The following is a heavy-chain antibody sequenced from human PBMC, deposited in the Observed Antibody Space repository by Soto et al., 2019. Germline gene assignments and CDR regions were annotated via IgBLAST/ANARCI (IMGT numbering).Heavy chain of an antibody. Sequence: ASVKVSCKASGGTFSRYSITWVRQAPGHGLEWIGRIIPIFGIASYAQKFQGRVTITADESTSTAYMELSSLRSDDTAVYYCARGVVLTSIAARILDYWGQGTLVTVSS. CDR3: ARGVVLTSIAARILDY. V-gene: IGHV1-69*02. D-gene: IGHD6-6*01. CDR1: GGTFSRYS. CDR2: IIPIFGIA. J-gene: IGHJ4*02.